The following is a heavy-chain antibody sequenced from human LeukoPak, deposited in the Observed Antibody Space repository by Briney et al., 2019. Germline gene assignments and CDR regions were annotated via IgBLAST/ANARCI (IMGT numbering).Heavy chain of an antibody. CDR3: ARELYYYDSSGYYSPWVMRAFDI. CDR2: IYITGST. D-gene: IGHD3-22*01. V-gene: IGHV4-4*07. J-gene: IGHJ3*02. Sequence: SETLSLTCTVSGGSITSYYWSWIRQSAGKGLEWIGRIYITGSTTYNPSLKSRVTMSLDTSKNQFSLKLSSVTSADTAVYYCARELYYYDSSGYYSPWVMRAFDIWGQGTMVTVSS. CDR1: GGSITSYY.